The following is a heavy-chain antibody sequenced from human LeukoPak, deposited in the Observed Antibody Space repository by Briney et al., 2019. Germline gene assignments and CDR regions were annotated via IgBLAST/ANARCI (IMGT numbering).Heavy chain of an antibody. J-gene: IGHJ3*02. D-gene: IGHD2-15*01. Sequence: GGSLRLSCAASGFIFNSYAMSWVRQAPGKGLEWVSGIHSGGTTYYADSVKGRFSISRDNSKNTLCLDMSSLRAEDTAVYYCAKDVVVVVVVATPGDAFDIWGQGTKVTVSS. CDR2: IHSGGTT. CDR1: GFIFNSYA. V-gene: IGHV3-23*01. CDR3: AKDVVVVVVVATPGDAFDI.